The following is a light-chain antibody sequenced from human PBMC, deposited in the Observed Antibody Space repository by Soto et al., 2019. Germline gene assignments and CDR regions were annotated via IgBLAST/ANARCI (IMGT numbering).Light chain of an antibody. V-gene: IGLV2-14*01. Sequence: QSVLSQPASVCGSPGQSSTISYTGSSSDVGGYNFVSWYQNQPGKAPKLILYEVTTRPSGVSSRFSGSKSGNTASLTISGLQADDEANYYCSSYTSSNTPDGFGTWPKLTVL. CDR3: SSYTSSNTPDG. CDR2: EVT. J-gene: IGLJ1*01. CDR1: SSDVGGYNF.